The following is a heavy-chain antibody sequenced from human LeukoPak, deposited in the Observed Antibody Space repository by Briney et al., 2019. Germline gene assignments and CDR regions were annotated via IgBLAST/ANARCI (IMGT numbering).Heavy chain of an antibody. V-gene: IGHV1-8*01. CDR3: ARTRIAAAGTYYYYGMDV. CDR2: MNPNSGNT. J-gene: IGHJ6*02. D-gene: IGHD6-13*01. CDR1: GYTFTSYD. Sequence: ASVNVSCTASGYTFTSYDINWVRQATGQGLEWMGWMNPNSGNTGYAQKFQGRVTMTRNTSISTAYMELSSLRSEDTAVYYCARTRIAAAGTYYYYGMDVWGQGTTVTVSS.